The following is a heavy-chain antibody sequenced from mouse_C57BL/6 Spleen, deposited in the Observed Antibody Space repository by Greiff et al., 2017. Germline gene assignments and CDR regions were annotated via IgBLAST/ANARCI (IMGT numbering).Heavy chain of an antibody. CDR2: IYPGDGDT. D-gene: IGHD2-2*01. V-gene: IGHV1-82*01. CDR3: ARGGLRRGDWYFDV. Sequence: VQLQQSGPELVKPGASVKISCKASGYAFSSSWMNWVKQRPGKGLEWIGRIYPGDGDTNYNGKFKGKATLTADKSSSTAYMQLSSLTSEDSAVXFCARGGLRRGDWYFDVWGTGTTVTVSS. J-gene: IGHJ1*03. CDR1: GYAFSSSW.